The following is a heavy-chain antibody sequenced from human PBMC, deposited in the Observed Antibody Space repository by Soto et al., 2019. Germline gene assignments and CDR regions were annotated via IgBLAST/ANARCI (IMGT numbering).Heavy chain of an antibody. CDR3: ARIKVVRGVIITDAFDT. CDR2: IYWDDDQ. D-gene: IGHD3-10*01. V-gene: IGHV2-5*02. Sequence: QVTLKESGRTLVKPTQTLTLTYSFSGFSLRTNGVGVGWIRQPPGKALECLARIYWDDDQRYNPSLKSRLTIAKDTSRNQVVLTMTNMDPVDTATYYCARIKVVRGVIITDAFDTWGQGTMVTVSS. CDR1: GFSLRTNGVG. J-gene: IGHJ3*02.